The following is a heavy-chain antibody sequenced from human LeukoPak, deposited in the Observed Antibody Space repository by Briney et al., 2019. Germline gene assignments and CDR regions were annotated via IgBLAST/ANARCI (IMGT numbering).Heavy chain of an antibody. CDR3: AREGVKKGYYYDSSGYPDY. CDR2: ISSSSSYI. V-gene: IGHV3-21*01. CDR1: GFTFSSYS. J-gene: IGHJ4*02. Sequence: GGSLRLSCAASGFTFSSYSMNWVRQAPGKGLEWVSSISSSSSYIYYADSVKGRFTISRDNAKNSLYLQMNSLRAEDTAVYYCAREGVKKGYYYDSSGYPDYWGQGTLVTVSS. D-gene: IGHD3-22*01.